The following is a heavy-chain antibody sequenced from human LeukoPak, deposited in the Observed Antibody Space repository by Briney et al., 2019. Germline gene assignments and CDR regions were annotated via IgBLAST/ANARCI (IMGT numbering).Heavy chain of an antibody. Sequence: GGSLRLSCAASGFTFSSNWMTWVRQAPGKGLEWVANIKQDGSEKDYVDSVKGRFTISRDNAKNSLYLQMNSLRAEDTAVYYCTRDSGYNAFDIWGQGTMVTVSS. CDR2: IKQDGSEK. J-gene: IGHJ3*02. CDR1: GFTFSSNW. D-gene: IGHD5-12*01. CDR3: TRDSGYNAFDI. V-gene: IGHV3-7*01.